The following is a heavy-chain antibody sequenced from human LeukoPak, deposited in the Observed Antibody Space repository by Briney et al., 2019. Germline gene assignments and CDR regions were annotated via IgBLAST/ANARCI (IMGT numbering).Heavy chain of an antibody. Sequence: GGSLRLSCAASEFTFSTYYMNWVRQAPGKALEWVSSISGSSDHIHYADSVQGRFTISRDNAKNSLSLQMNSLRTEDTAVYYCARDVKGMDAFDIWGQGTMVTVSS. V-gene: IGHV3-21*01. J-gene: IGHJ3*02. CDR2: ISGSSDHI. CDR3: ARDVKGMDAFDI. CDR1: EFTFSTYY.